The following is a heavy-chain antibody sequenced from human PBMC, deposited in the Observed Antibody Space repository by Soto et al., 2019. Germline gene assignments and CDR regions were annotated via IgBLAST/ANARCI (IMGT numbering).Heavy chain of an antibody. Sequence: QVQLVQSGAEVKKPGSSVRVSCKTSGDSFSKYTVNWVRQAPRQGLEWMGGFIPRFGTTNFAPTLQGRVTSTADQSMNTVYMELSSLSSEDTALYDCARGRGLYNSGRSQLDSWGQGPLVTVSS. CDR2: FIPRFGTT. CDR1: GDSFSKYT. V-gene: IGHV1-69*01. J-gene: IGHJ4*02. D-gene: IGHD1-1*01. CDR3: ARGRGLYNSGRSQLDS.